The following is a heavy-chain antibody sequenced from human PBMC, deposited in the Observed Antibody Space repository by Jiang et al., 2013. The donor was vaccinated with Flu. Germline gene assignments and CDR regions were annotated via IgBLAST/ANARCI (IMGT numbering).Heavy chain of an antibody. CDR2: VSPTGNT. CDR3: ATRNWNSFY. Sequence: GLVKPSGTLSLTCAVSGGSISTSEWWSWVRRPPGKGLEWIGEVSPTGNTNYNPSLKSRLTVSVDRSKNQFSLEITSVTAADTAVYYCATRNWNSFYWGQGTLVTVFS. D-gene: IGHD1-1*01. J-gene: IGHJ4*02. CDR1: GGSISTSEW. V-gene: IGHV4-4*02.